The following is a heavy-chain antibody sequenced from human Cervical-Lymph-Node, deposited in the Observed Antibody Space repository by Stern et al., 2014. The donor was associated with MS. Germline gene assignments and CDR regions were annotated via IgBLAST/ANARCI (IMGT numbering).Heavy chain of an antibody. D-gene: IGHD6-13*01. CDR2: ISYDGSNK. V-gene: IGHV3-30*18. CDR1: GFTFSRYG. J-gene: IGHJ4*02. CDR3: AKDRGSSWYYFDY. Sequence: VQLVESGGGVVQPGRSLRLSCAASGFTFSRYGMHWVRQAPGKGLEWVAVISYDGSNKYYADSVKGRFTISRDNSKNTLYLQMNSLRAEDTAVYYCAKDRGSSWYYFDYWGQGTLVTVSS.